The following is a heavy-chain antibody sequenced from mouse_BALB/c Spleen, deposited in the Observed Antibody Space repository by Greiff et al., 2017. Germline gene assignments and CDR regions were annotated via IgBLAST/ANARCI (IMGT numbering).Heavy chain of an antibody. V-gene: IGHV5-4*02. CDR3: ARRARGAMDY. CDR2: ISGGGSYT. CDR1: GFTFSDYY. D-gene: IGHD3-1*01. Sequence: EVKVVESGGGLVKPGGSLKLSCAASGFTFSDYYMYWVRQTPEKRLEWVATISGGGSYTYYPDSVKGRFTISRDNAKNNLYLQMSSLRSEATAMYYCARRARGAMDYWGQGTSVTVSS. J-gene: IGHJ4*01.